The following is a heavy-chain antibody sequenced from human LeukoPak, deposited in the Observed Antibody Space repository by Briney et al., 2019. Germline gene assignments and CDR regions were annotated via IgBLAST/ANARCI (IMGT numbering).Heavy chain of an antibody. D-gene: IGHD6-19*01. Sequence: PGGSLRLSCAASGFTFSSYSMNWVRRAPGKGLEWVSSISSSSSYIYYADSVKGRFTISRDNAKNSLYLQMNSLRAEDTAVYYCARAEYSSGSTGEDYWGRGTLVTVSS. CDR2: ISSSSSYI. J-gene: IGHJ4*02. CDR1: GFTFSSYS. V-gene: IGHV3-21*01. CDR3: ARAEYSSGSTGEDY.